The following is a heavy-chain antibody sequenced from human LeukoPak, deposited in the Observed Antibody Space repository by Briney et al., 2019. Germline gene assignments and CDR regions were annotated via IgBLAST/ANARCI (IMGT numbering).Heavy chain of an antibody. Sequence: PGGSLRLSCAASGFTVSSNYMSWVRQAPGKGLEWVSAISGSGGSTYYADSVKGRFTISRDNSKNTLYLQMNSLRAEDTAVYYCAKLGVTMIENWFDPWGQGTLVTVSS. CDR3: AKLGVTMIENWFDP. D-gene: IGHD3-22*01. V-gene: IGHV3-23*01. CDR2: ISGSGGST. CDR1: GFTVSSNY. J-gene: IGHJ5*02.